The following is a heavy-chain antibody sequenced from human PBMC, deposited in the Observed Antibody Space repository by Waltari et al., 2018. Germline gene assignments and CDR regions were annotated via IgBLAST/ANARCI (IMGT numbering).Heavy chain of an antibody. J-gene: IGHJ3*01. CDR1: GYTFSDYY. V-gene: IGHV1-69-2*01. CDR3: ATALGDSSSASRPFDF. D-gene: IGHD6-19*01. CDR2: RDPEDGET. Sequence: EVQLLQSGAELKEPGTTVRISCKVSGYTFSDYYIHWVQQAPAKGVRWMGLRDPEDGETIYAGNCQGRVTISADTSTDTAFMELSSLRSEATAVFYCATALGDSSSASRPFDFWGQGTMITVSS.